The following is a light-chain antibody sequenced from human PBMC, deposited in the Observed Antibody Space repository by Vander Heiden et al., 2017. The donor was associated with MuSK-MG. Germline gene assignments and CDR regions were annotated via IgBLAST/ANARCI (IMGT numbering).Light chain of an antibody. CDR1: QGIRND. CDR2: AAS. Sequence: AIQMTQSPSSLSASVGDRVTITCRASQGIRNDLGWYQQKPGKAPKLLIYAASSLQSGVPSRFSGRGSGTDFTLTISSLQPEDFATYYCRQDYNYPLTFGHGTKVDIK. J-gene: IGKJ3*01. CDR3: RQDYNYPLT. V-gene: IGKV1-6*01.